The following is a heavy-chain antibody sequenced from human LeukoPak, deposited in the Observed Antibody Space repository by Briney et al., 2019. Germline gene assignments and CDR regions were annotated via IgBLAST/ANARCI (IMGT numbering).Heavy chain of an antibody. CDR1: GFTFSSYS. CDR3: ARGLQWLAPEPFDY. D-gene: IGHD6-19*01. V-gene: IGHV3-21*01. Sequence: GGSLRLSCAASGFTFSSYSMNWVRQAPGKGLEWVSSISSSSSYIYYADSVKGRFTISRDNAKNSLFLQMNSLRAEDTAVFFCARGLQWLAPEPFDYWGQGTPVTVSS. CDR2: ISSSSSYI. J-gene: IGHJ4*02.